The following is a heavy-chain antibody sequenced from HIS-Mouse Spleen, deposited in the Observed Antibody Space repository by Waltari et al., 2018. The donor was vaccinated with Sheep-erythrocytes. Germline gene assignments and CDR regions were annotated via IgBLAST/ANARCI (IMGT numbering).Heavy chain of an antibody. J-gene: IGHJ5*02. Sequence: QVQLQESVPGLVKPSQTLSLTGTVSGGSISGRGYYWSWTRQHPGKGLEWVGHIYYSGSTYYNPSLKSRVTISVDTSKNQFSLKLSSVTAADTAVYYCARLTAAGNWFDPWGQGTMVTVSS. V-gene: IGHV4-31*03. CDR3: ARLTAAGNWFDP. CDR2: IYYSGST. CDR1: GGSISGRGYY. D-gene: IGHD6-13*01.